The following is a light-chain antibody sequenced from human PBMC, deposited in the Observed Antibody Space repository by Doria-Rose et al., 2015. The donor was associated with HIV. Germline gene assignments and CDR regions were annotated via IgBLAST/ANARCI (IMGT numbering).Light chain of an antibody. V-gene: IGKV3-20*01. J-gene: IGKJ1*01. CDR1: QSFSSTY. Sequence: EIVLAQSPGTLSLSPGERAALSCRASQSFSSTYLAWYQQKPGQAPSLLIYDGSTRATGIPDRFSASGSGTDFTLTINRLEPEEFALYYRHQYGTSWTFGQGTKVEI. CDR2: DGS. CDR3: HQYGTSWT.